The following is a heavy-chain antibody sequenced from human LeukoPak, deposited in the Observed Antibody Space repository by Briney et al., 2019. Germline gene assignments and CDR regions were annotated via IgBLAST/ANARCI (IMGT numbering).Heavy chain of an antibody. CDR2: ITGSGDTT. D-gene: IGHD3-9*01. CDR1: GFIFRNYA. Sequence: GASLRLSCVASGFIFRNYAMSWVRQAPGKGLEWVSAITGSGDTTYYADSVKGRFTISRDNSKNTLYVEVNTLRAEDTAVYYCAKWGDYDILTGYYVPDFWGQGTLVTVSS. V-gene: IGHV3-23*01. J-gene: IGHJ4*02. CDR3: AKWGDYDILTGYYVPDF.